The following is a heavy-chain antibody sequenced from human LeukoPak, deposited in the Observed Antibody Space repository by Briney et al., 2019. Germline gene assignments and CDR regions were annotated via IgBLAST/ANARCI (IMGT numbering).Heavy chain of an antibody. D-gene: IGHD4-23*01. Sequence: GGSLRLSCAASGFTFSSYAMHWVRQAPGKGLESVSAISSNGGSTYYANSVKGRFTISRDNSKNTLYLQMGSLRAEDMAVYYCARDLGGPDWYFDLWGRGTLVTVSS. CDR1: GFTFSSYA. CDR3: ARDLGGPDWYFDL. CDR2: ISSNGGST. J-gene: IGHJ2*01. V-gene: IGHV3-64*01.